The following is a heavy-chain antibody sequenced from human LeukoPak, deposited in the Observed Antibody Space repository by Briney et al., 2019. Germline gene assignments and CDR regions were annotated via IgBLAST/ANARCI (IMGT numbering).Heavy chain of an antibody. J-gene: IGHJ4*02. CDR2: INHSGST. Sequence: SETLSLTCAVYGGSFSGYYWSWIRQRPGKGLEWIGEINHSGSTNYNPSLKSRVTISVDTSKNQFSLKLSSVTAADTAVYYCARGLARIAVPERDYWGQGTLVTVSS. CDR1: GGSFSGYY. CDR3: ARGLARIAVPERDY. V-gene: IGHV4-34*01. D-gene: IGHD6-19*01.